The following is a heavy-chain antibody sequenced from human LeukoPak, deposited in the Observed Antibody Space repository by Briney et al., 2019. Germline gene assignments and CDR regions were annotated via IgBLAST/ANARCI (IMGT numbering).Heavy chain of an antibody. CDR1: GGSFSAYY. CDR3: ASSIATTDY. D-gene: IGHD1-26*01. V-gene: IGHV4-34*01. Sequence: ASETLSLTCAVYGGSFSAYYWSWIRQPPGKGLELIGEINHRGSTNYNPSLKSRVTISVDTSKNQISLKLNSVTAADTAMYVCASSIATTDYWGQGTLVTVSS. CDR2: INHRGST. J-gene: IGHJ4*02.